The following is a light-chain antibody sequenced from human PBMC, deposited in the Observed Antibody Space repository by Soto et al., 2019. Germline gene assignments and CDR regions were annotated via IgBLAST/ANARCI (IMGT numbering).Light chain of an antibody. Sequence: EIVLTQSQATLSLSPGEGATLSCRASQSVGSSLAWYQQKPGQAPRLLFYDGSNRATAIPARFSGSGSGTDFTLTISSLEPEDFAVYYCQQRHSWPRTFGQGTKLEIK. J-gene: IGKJ2*01. V-gene: IGKV3-11*01. CDR3: QQRHSWPRT. CDR2: DGS. CDR1: QSVGSS.